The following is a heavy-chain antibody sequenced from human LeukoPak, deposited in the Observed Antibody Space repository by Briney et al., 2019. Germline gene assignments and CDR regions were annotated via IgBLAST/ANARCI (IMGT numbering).Heavy chain of an antibody. Sequence: SVKVSCKASGFTFTSSAMQWVRQARGQRLEWIGWIVVGSGNTNYAQKFQGRVTLTRDTSISTAYMELSSLRSDDTAFYYCARAPMGAAALYWGQGTLVTVSS. V-gene: IGHV1-58*02. CDR1: GFTFTSSA. J-gene: IGHJ4*02. CDR3: ARAPMGAAALY. CDR2: IVVGSGNT. D-gene: IGHD6-13*01.